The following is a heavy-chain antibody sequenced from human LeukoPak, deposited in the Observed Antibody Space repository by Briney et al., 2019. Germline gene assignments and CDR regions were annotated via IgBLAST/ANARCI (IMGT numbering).Heavy chain of an antibody. CDR1: GFTFSSYS. Sequence: PGGSLRLSCAASGFTFSSYSMNWVRRAPGKGLEWVSYISSSSSTIYYADSVKGRFTISRDNAKNSLYLQMNSLRDEDTAVYYCARGLANWGSYYFDYWGQGTLVTVSS. V-gene: IGHV3-48*02. CDR2: ISSSSSTI. J-gene: IGHJ4*02. D-gene: IGHD7-27*01. CDR3: ARGLANWGSYYFDY.